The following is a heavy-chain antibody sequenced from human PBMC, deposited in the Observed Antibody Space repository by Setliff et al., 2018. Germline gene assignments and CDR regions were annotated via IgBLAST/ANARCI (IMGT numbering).Heavy chain of an antibody. D-gene: IGHD3-10*01. Sequence: AGGSLRLSCAASGFTFSIYAMSWVRQAPGKGLEWVSVIYNRGHTYYADSVKGRFTISRDSSKNTLYLQMNSLTAEDTAMYYCARDRGGTNPWFDSWGQGTLVTVSS. CDR1: GFTFSIYA. J-gene: IGHJ5*01. CDR2: IYNRGHT. V-gene: IGHV3-53*01. CDR3: ARDRGGTNPWFDS.